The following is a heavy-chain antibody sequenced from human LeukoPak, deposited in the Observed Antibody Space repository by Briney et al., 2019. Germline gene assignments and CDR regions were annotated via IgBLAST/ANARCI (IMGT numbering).Heavy chain of an antibody. D-gene: IGHD2-2*01. V-gene: IGHV1-58*01. CDR1: GFTFTSTA. J-gene: IGHJ4*02. CDR2: ILVGSGNT. CDR3: ASDPPYTSSSAW. Sequence: GTSVTVSCTASGFTFTSTAVQWVRQARGQRLEWIGWILVGSGNTNCAQMFQERVTLTWDVSTSTAYMVLSSLRSEDTAIYYCASDPPYTSSSAWWGQGTLVTVSS.